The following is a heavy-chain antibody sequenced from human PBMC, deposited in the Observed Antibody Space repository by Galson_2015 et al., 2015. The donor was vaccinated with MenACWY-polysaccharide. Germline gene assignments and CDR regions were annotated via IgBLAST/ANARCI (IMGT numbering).Heavy chain of an antibody. J-gene: IGHJ3*01. Sequence: SLRLSCAASGFNPSDNHLDWVRQVAGKGLEWVGRSTPKHNGFKTVYADSVKGRFTISRGNAKNTLYLQMNSLRAEDTAVYYCAVHCSSTSCYSPLSRLWGQGTMVTVSS. CDR2: STPKHNGFKT. V-gene: IGHV3-72*01. CDR1: GFNPSDNH. CDR3: AVHCSSTSCYSPLSRL. D-gene: IGHD2-2*01.